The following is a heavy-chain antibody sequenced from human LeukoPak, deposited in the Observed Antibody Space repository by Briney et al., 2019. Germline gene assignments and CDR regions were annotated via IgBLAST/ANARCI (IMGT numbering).Heavy chain of an antibody. D-gene: IGHD3-22*01. CDR1: GYTFTSYG. J-gene: IGHJ4*02. Sequence: ASVKVSCKASGYTFTSYGIRWVRQAPGQGLEWMGWISAYNGNTNYAQKIQGRVTMTTDTSTSTAYMELRSLRSDDTAVYYCARGGGYYYDSSGYQIDYWGQGTLVTVSS. CDR3: ARGGGYYYDSSGYQIDY. V-gene: IGHV1-18*01. CDR2: ISAYNGNT.